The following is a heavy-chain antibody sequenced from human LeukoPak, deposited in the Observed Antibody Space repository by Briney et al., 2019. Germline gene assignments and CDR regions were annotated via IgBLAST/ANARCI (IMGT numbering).Heavy chain of an antibody. CDR1: GFTFSSYS. J-gene: IGHJ4*02. Sequence: PGGSLRLSCAASGFTFSSYSMNWVRQAPGKGLEWVSSISSSSSYIYYADSVKGRFTISRDNAKNSLYLQMNSLRAEDTAVYYCARTIVARFGELLSPLDYWGQGTLVTVSS. D-gene: IGHD3-10*01. CDR3: ARTIVARFGELLSPLDY. V-gene: IGHV3-21*01. CDR2: ISSSSSYI.